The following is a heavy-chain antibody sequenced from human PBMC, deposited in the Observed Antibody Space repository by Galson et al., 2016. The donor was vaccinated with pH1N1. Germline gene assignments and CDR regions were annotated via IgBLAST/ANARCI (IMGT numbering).Heavy chain of an antibody. CDR1: GFSFSGYW. Sequence: SLRLSCAASGFSFSGYWMSWVRQAPGKGLEWVANIKQDGTEKYYVASVEGRFTISRDNAKNSLYLQMNSLRVEDTAAYYCVREVGAKSAYWGQGSLVTVSS. V-gene: IGHV3-7*01. D-gene: IGHD4/OR15-4a*01. CDR3: VREVGAKSAY. CDR2: IKQDGTEK. J-gene: IGHJ4*02.